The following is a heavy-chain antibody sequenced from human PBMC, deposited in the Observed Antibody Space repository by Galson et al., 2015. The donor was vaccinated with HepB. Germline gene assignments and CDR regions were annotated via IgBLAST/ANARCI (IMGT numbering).Heavy chain of an antibody. V-gene: IGHV1-69*13. J-gene: IGHJ6*02. CDR2: IIPIFGTA. D-gene: IGHD4-23*01. Sequence: SVKVSCKASGGTFSSYAISWVRQAPGQGLEWMGGIIPIFGTANYAQKFQGRVTITADESTSTAYMELSSLRSEDTAVYYCARERPRATVEGGMDVWGQGTTVTVSS. CDR1: GGTFSSYA. CDR3: ARERPRATVEGGMDV.